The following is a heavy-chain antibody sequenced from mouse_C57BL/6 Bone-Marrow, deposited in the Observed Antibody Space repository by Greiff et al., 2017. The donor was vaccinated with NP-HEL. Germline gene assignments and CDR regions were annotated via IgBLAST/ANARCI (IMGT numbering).Heavy chain of an antibody. CDR1: GYTFTGYW. D-gene: IGHD2-4*01. Sequence: QVQLKQSGAELMKPGASVKLSCKATGYTFTGYWIEWVKQRPGHGLEWIGEILPGSGSTNYNEKFKGKATFTADTSSNTAYMQLSSLTTEDSAIYYGARKGDAYYDPPYYFDYWGQGTTLTVSS. CDR3: ARKGDAYYDPPYYFDY. J-gene: IGHJ2*01. V-gene: IGHV1-9*01. CDR2: ILPGSGST.